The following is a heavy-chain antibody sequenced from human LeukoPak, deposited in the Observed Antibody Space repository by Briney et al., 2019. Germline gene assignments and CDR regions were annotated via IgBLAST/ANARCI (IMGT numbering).Heavy chain of an antibody. Sequence: SQTLSLTCTVSGGSISSGGYYWSWIRQHPGKGLEGIGYIYYSGSTYYNPSLKSRVTISVDTSKNQFSLKLSSVTAADTAVYYCARVGAPPWFRDGYLFDYWGQGTLVTVSS. J-gene: IGHJ4*02. V-gene: IGHV4-31*03. CDR2: IYYSGST. D-gene: IGHD5-24*01. CDR3: ARVGAPPWFRDGYLFDY. CDR1: GGSISSGGYY.